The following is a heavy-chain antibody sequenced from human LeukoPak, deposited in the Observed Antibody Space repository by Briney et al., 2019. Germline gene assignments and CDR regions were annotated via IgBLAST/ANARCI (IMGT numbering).Heavy chain of an antibody. CDR2: ISWNSGSI. J-gene: IGHJ3*02. V-gene: IGHV3-9*01. Sequence: QPGRSLRLSCAASGFTFDDYAMHWVRQAPGKGLEWVSGISWNSGSIGYADSVKGRFTISRDNAKNSLYLQMNSLRAEDTAVYYCARGDAFDIWGQGTMVTVSS. CDR1: GFTFDDYA. CDR3: ARGDAFDI.